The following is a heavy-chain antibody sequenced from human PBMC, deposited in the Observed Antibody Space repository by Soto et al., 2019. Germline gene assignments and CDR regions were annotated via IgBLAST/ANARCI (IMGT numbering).Heavy chain of an antibody. CDR2: TYYRSKWYN. J-gene: IGHJ5*02. CDR1: GERVSSNRAA. Sequence: SQTLSLTCAISGERVSSNRAAWNWIRQSPSRGLEWLGRTYYRSKWYNDYALSVQSRITINPETSKNQFSLQMNSVTPEDQAVYYCARGEQPVPNNWFHHWRQGTMATGSP. D-gene: IGHD6-13*01. CDR3: ARGEQPVPNNWFHH. V-gene: IGHV6-1*01.